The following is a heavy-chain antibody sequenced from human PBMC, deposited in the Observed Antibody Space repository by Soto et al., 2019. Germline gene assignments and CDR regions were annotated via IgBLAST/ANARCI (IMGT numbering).Heavy chain of an antibody. Sequence: QVQLQQWGAGLLKPSQTLSLTCAVYGGSFSGYYWTWIRQSPGKGLEWIGEMNHGGSSNYNPSLKSRITISIDTSKDQFSLQLTSVTAADTAVYYCVRGRFYFDYWGQGTLVTVSS. CDR2: MNHGGSS. J-gene: IGHJ4*02. CDR3: VRGRFYFDY. V-gene: IGHV4-34*02. CDR1: GGSFSGYY.